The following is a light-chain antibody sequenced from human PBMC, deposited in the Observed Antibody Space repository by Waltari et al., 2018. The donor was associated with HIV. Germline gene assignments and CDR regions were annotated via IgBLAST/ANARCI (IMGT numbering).Light chain of an antibody. CDR1: HSAVGRSNS. CDR2: DVI. Sequence: QSALTQPASVSGSPGQSVTISCPGTHSAVGRSNSVSWYRQLPGKAPKLIIFDVINRPSGVSLRFSGSKSGNTASLTISGLQSEDEADYYCSSFSNDKTIIFGGGTKLTVL. CDR3: SSFSNDKTII. J-gene: IGLJ2*01. V-gene: IGLV2-14*03.